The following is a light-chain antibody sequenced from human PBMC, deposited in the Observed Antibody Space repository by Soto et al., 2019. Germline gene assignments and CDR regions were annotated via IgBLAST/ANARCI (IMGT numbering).Light chain of an antibody. CDR1: QRLQHSNGNTF. J-gene: IGKJ2*01. CDR2: LGS. Sequence: EIVMTQSPPSLTVTPGEPASISCRSSQRLQHSNGNTFLDWYLEKPGQSPQLLIYLGSNRASGVPDRVSGSEAGTDFTLKISRVEAEDVGVYYCMQALETPYTFGQGTKLEI. CDR3: MQALETPYT. V-gene: IGKV2-28*01.